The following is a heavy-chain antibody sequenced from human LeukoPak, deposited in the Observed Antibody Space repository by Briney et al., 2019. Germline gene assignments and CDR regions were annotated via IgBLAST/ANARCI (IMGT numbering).Heavy chain of an antibody. J-gene: IGHJ1*01. CDR3: AGRGQRYFRD. CDR2: IYGIENT. CDR1: ADSINSGY. V-gene: IGHV4-59*08. Sequence: SETLSLTCTLTADSINSGYWSWIRQSPGKGLEWIGYIYGIENTDYNPSLKSRVTLSLDTSKNQLSLKLTAVSAADTAVYYCAGRGQRYFRDWGQGTLVTVSS.